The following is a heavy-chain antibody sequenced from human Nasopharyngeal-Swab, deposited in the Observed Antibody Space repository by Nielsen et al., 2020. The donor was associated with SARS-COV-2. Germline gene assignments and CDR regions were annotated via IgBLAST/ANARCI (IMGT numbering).Heavy chain of an antibody. J-gene: IGHJ4*02. CDR2: IWYDGSNK. CDR1: GFTFSSYG. D-gene: IGHD3-16*01. CDR3: ARRGYDYVWGSYKGSSDY. V-gene: IGHV3-33*01. Sequence: GESLKISCAASGFTFSSYGMHWVRQAPGKGLEWVAVIWYDGSNKYYADSVKGRFTISRDNSKNTLYLQMNSLRAEDTAVYYCARRGYDYVWGSYKGSSDYWGQGTLVTVSS.